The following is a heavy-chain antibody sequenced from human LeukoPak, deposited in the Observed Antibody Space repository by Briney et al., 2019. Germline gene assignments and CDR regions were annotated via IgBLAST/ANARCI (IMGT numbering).Heavy chain of an antibody. D-gene: IGHD4-23*01. CDR2: INTNTGNT. CDR3: ARGVSGVTPP. J-gene: IGHJ5*02. Sequence: ASVKVSCKTSGYTFTSYDISWVRQAPGQGPKWLGWINTNTGNTHYAKSLQDRVTLTTDTSTSTAYMELRSLKSDDTAVYYCARGVSGVTPPWGQGTLVIVSS. CDR1: GYTFTSYD. V-gene: IGHV1-18*01.